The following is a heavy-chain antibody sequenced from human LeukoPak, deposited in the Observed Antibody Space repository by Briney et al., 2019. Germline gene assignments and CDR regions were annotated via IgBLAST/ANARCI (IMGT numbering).Heavy chain of an antibody. CDR3: ARGRMAESATGPFDI. CDR1: GGSISSYY. J-gene: IGHJ3*02. D-gene: IGHD2-15*01. CDR2: SSYSGST. V-gene: IGHV4-59*01. Sequence: SETLSLTCTVSGGSISSYYWSWIRQPPGKGLEWIGYSSYSGSTNYNPSLKSRVTISVDTSKNQFSLKVSSVTAADTAVYYCARGRMAESATGPFDIWGQGTMVTVSS.